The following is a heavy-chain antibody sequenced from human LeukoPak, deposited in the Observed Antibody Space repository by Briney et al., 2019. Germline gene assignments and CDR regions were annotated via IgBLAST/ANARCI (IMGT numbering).Heavy chain of an antibody. CDR2: IYPGDSET. V-gene: IGHV5-51*01. J-gene: IGHJ4*02. CDR3: ARGATSPYYFDY. D-gene: IGHD5-12*01. CDR1: GYHFSSYW. Sequence: GASRQICGEGAGYHFSSYWIGGGRQVTGKGVEWMGIIYPGDSETRERPSLQGQVTISAHKSISTAYLQWSSLKASDTAMYYCARGATSPYYFDYWGQGTLVTVSS.